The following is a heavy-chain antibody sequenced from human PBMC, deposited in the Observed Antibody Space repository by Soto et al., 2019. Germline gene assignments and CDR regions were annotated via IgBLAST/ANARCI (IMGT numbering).Heavy chain of an antibody. J-gene: IGHJ5*02. V-gene: IGHV3-30-3*01. D-gene: IGHD6-19*01. CDR1: GFTFSSYA. CDR3: ARDGGSGWLPLNWFDP. CDR2: ISYDGSNK. Sequence: QVQLVESGGGVVQPGRSLRLSCAASGFTFSSYAMHWVRQAPGKGLEWVAVISYDGSNKYYADSVKGRFTISRDNSKNTLYLQMNSLRAEDTAVYYCARDGGSGWLPLNWFDPWGQGTLVTVSS.